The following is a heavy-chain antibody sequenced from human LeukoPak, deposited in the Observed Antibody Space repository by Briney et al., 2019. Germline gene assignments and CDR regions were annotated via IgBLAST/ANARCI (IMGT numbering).Heavy chain of an antibody. CDR2: MYQSGST. V-gene: IGHV4-38-2*02. CDR1: GGSISSGYY. CDR3: ARGGTRLLPDY. Sequence: PSETLSLTCTVSGGSISSGYYWGWIRQPPGKGLEWIGSMYQSGSTYYNPSLKSRVTISVDTSKNQFSLKLSSVTAADTAVYYCARGGTRLLPDYWGQGTLVTVSS. D-gene: IGHD1-26*01. J-gene: IGHJ4*02.